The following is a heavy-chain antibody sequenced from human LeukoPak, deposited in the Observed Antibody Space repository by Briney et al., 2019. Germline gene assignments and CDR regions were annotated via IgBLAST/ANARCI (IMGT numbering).Heavy chain of an antibody. CDR2: IYPGDSDT. V-gene: IGHV5-51*01. D-gene: IGHD2-8*01. Sequence: KDGESLKISCKCSGYSFISYWIVWVRQIPGKGLEWMGIIYPGDSDTRYSPSFQGQVTISADKSISTAYLQWSSLKASDTAMYYCARHARYCSNGVCYVDYWGQGTLATVSS. CDR1: GYSFISYW. CDR3: ARHARYCSNGVCYVDY. J-gene: IGHJ4*02.